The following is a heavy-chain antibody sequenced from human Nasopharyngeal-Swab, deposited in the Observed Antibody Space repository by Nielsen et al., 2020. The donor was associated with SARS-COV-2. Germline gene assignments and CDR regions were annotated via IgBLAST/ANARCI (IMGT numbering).Heavy chain of an antibody. D-gene: IGHD3-10*01. CDR3: AKDHSPYGSGSYPYYYYGMDV. CDR1: EFPFSSYA. Sequence: GGSLKLSFEPSEFPFSSYAISGFPRAPGRGLDGVSVIYSGGSSTYYADSVKGRFTISRDNSKNTLYLQMNSPRAEDTAVYYCAKDHSPYGSGSYPYYYYGMDVWGQGTTVTVSS. J-gene: IGHJ6*02. CDR2: IYSGGSST. V-gene: IGHV3-23*03.